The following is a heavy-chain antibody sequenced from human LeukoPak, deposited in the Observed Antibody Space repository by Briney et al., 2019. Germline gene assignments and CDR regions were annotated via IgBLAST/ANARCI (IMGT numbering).Heavy chain of an antibody. CDR3: ASKVVPAATVGYFYY. V-gene: IGHV4-34*01. J-gene: IGHJ4*02. CDR1: GGSFRGYY. D-gene: IGHD2-2*01. Sequence: RPSETLSLTCAVYGGSFRGYYWNWIRQPPGKGLEWIGEINHSGSTNYNPSLKSRVTISVYTSKNQFCLKLSSVTAADTAVYYCASKVVPAATVGYFYYWGQGTLVTVSS. CDR2: INHSGST.